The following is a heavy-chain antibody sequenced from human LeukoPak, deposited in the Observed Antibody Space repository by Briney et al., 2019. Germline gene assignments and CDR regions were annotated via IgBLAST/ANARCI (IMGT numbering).Heavy chain of an antibody. CDR1: GFTFSSYG. CDR2: IWYDGSNK. J-gene: IGHJ4*02. Sequence: PGGSLRLSCAASGFTFSSYGMHWVRQAPGKGLEWVAVIWYDGSNKYYADSVKGRFTISRDNSKNTLYLQMNSLRAEDTAVYYCAKVSANNYFFDYWGQGTLVTVSS. CDR3: AKVSANNYFFDY. V-gene: IGHV3-33*06.